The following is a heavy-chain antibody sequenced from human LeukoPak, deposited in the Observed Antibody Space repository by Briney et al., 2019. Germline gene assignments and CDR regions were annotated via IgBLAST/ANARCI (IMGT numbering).Heavy chain of an antibody. Sequence: SQTLSLTCTVSGGSISSGGYYWSWIRQHPGKGLEWIGYIYYSGSTYYNPSLKSRVTISVDTSKNQFYLKLSSVTAADTAVYYCARDPGPPLEYYYGSGKGYYMDVWGKGTTVTVSS. D-gene: IGHD3-10*01. V-gene: IGHV4-31*03. CDR3: ARDPGPPLEYYYGSGKGYYMDV. CDR2: IYYSGST. J-gene: IGHJ6*03. CDR1: GGSISSGGYY.